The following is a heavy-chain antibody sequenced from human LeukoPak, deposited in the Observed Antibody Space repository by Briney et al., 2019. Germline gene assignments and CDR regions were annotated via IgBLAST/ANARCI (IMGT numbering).Heavy chain of an antibody. CDR1: GFPCSSYA. CDR3: ARDEGYSRGTGYAFDI. CDR2: ISYDGSNK. Sequence: GGSLRLSCAASGFPCSSYAKHWVRQAPGKGLEWVAVISYDGSNKYYADSVKGRFTISRDNSKNTLYLQMNSLRAEDTAVYYCARDEGYSRGTGYAFDIWGERTIVTVSS. D-gene: IGHD5-18*01. V-gene: IGHV3-30-3*01. J-gene: IGHJ3*02.